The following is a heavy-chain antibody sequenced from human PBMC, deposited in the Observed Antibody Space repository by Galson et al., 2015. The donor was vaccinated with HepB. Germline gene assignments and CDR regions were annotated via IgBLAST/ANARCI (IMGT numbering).Heavy chain of an antibody. CDR2: IYPGDSDT. J-gene: IGHJ6*02. V-gene: IGHV5-51*01. CDR1: GYSFTSYW. CDR3: ARQSSIAAAGTGYYYGMDV. D-gene: IGHD6-13*01. Sequence: QSGAEVKKPGESLKISCKGSGYSFTSYWIGWVRQMPGKGLEWMGIIYPGDSDTRYSPSFQGQVTISADKSISTAYLQWSSLKASDTAMYYCARQSSIAAAGTGYYYGMDVWGQGTTVTVSS.